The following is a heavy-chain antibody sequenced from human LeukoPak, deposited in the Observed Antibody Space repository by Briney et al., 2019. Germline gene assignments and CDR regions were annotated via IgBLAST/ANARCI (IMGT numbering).Heavy chain of an antibody. J-gene: IGHJ4*02. CDR1: GGTFSSYA. V-gene: IGHV1-69*13. D-gene: IGHD3-10*01. CDR2: IIPIFGTA. CDR3: ASPASYYGSGSYQLGFDY. Sequence: SVKVSCKASGGTFSSYAISWVRQAPGQGLEWMGGIIPIFGTANYAQKLQGRVTITADESTSTAYMELSSLRSEDTAVYYCASPASYYGSGSYQLGFDYWGQGTLVTVSS.